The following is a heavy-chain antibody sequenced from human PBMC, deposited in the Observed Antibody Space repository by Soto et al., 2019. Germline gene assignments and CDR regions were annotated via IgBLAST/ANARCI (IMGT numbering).Heavy chain of an antibody. D-gene: IGHD5-18*01. CDR1: GYTFTSYD. V-gene: IGHV1-8*01. Sequence: QVQLVQSGAEVKKPGASVKVSCKASGYTFTSYDINWVRQATGQGLEWMGWMNPNSGNTGYAQKFQGRVTMTRNTSISTAYMELSSLRSEDTAVYYRARLIRRGYSYEFGYWGQGTLVTVSS. J-gene: IGHJ4*02. CDR2: MNPNSGNT. CDR3: ARLIRRGYSYEFGY.